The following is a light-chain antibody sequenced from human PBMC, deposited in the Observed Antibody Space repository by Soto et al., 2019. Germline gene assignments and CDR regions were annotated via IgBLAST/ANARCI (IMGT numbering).Light chain of an antibody. CDR3: CSFAGGSTYV. V-gene: IGLV2-23*01. Sequence: QSALTQPASVSGSPGQSITISCTGTSSDVGGYRLVSWYQQHPRKAPKLIIYEDSERPSGVSLRFSASKSGNTASLTISGLQAEDEANYYCCSFAGGSTYVFGSGTKSPS. CDR2: EDS. J-gene: IGLJ1*01. CDR1: SSDVGGYRL.